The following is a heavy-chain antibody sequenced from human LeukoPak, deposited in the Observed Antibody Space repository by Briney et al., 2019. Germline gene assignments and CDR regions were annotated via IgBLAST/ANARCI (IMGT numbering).Heavy chain of an antibody. J-gene: IGHJ5*02. Sequence: PGRSLRLSCAASGFTFSGYGMHWVRQAPGKGLEWVAVIWYDGSNKYYADSVKGRFTISRDNSKNTLYLQMNSLRAEDTAVYYCAREREVPAAESNWFDPWGQGTLVTVSS. CDR2: IWYDGSNK. CDR3: AREREVPAAESNWFDP. V-gene: IGHV3-33*01. CDR1: GFTFSGYG. D-gene: IGHD2-2*01.